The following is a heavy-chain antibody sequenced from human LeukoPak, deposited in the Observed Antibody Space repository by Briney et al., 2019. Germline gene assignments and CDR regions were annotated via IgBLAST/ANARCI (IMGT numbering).Heavy chain of an antibody. Sequence: GASVKVSCKASGGTFSSYAISWVRQAPGQGLEWMGGIIPIFGTANYAQKFQGRVTMTRDTSTSTVYMELSSLRSEDTAVYYCARSRSGTYLLAYWGQGTLVTVSS. CDR1: GGTFSSYA. J-gene: IGHJ4*02. CDR3: ARSRSGTYLLAY. V-gene: IGHV1-69*05. D-gene: IGHD1-26*01. CDR2: IIPIFGTA.